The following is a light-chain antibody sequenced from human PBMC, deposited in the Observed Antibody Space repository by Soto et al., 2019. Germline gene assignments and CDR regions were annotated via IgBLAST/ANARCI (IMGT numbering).Light chain of an antibody. CDR2: VIT. J-gene: IGLJ3*02. Sequence: QSALTQPASVSGSPGQSITISCTGTSSDIGGYNYVSWYQQHPGKAPKLVIYVITNRPSGVSDRFSGSRSGNTASLTISGLQAEDEADYYCSSYTSSNTWVFGGGTKVTVL. CDR3: SSYTSSNTWV. CDR1: SSDIGGYNY. V-gene: IGLV2-14*01.